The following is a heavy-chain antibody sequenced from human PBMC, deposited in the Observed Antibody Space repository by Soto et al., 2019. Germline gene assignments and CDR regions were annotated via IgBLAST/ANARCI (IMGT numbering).Heavy chain of an antibody. V-gene: IGHV2-5*02. Sequence: QITLKESGPALVRPTQALTLTCTFSGFSLTTSGVGVAWIRQPPGKALECLALVYWDGDERFNPSLRNRLTLTEDTSKNRVVLTLITMAPVDSCTYFCAPRVGCSAVTWFSNYFDACGQGALITVSS. CDR2: VYWDGDE. J-gene: IGHJ5*01. CDR3: APRVGCSAVTWFSNYFDA. CDR1: GFSLTTSGVG. D-gene: IGHD3-10*01.